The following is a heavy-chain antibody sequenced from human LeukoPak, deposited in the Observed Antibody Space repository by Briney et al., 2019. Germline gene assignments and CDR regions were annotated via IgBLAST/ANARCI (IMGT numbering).Heavy chain of an antibody. J-gene: IGHJ4*02. D-gene: IGHD1-26*01. CDR3: AREPPGGWELPAGFY. Sequence: PSQTLSLTCTVSGGSISSGDYYWSWIRQPPGKGLEWIGYIYYSRSTYYNPSLKSRVTISVDTSKNQFSLKLSSVTAADTAVYYCAREPPGGWELPAGFYWGQGTLVTVSS. CDR1: GGSISSGDYY. V-gene: IGHV4-30-4*08. CDR2: IYYSRST.